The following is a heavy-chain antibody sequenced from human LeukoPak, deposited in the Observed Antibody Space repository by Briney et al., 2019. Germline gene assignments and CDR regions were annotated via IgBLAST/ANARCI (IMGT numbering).Heavy chain of an antibody. CDR2: IYYSGST. D-gene: IGHD6-19*01. Sequence: PSETLSLTCTVSGGSISSSSYYWGWIRQPPGKGLEWIGSIYYSGSTYYNPSLKSRVTISVDTSKNQFSLKLSSVTAADTAVYYCARNAGDKSGWSFDYWGQGTLVTVSS. J-gene: IGHJ4*02. V-gene: IGHV4-39*01. CDR3: ARNAGDKSGWSFDY. CDR1: GGSISSSSYY.